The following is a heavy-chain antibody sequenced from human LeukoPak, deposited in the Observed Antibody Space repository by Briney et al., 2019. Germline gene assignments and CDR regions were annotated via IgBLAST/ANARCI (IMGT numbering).Heavy chain of an antibody. CDR3: ARAVGDGGFPEYYFDY. Sequence: GESLKISCKGSGYSFTSYWIGWVRQMPGKGLEWMGITYPGDSDTRYSPSFQGQVTISADKSISTAYLQWSSLKASDTAMYYCARAVGDGGFPEYYFDYWGQGTLVTVSS. CDR2: TYPGDSDT. J-gene: IGHJ4*02. CDR1: GYSFTSYW. D-gene: IGHD3-10*01. V-gene: IGHV5-51*01.